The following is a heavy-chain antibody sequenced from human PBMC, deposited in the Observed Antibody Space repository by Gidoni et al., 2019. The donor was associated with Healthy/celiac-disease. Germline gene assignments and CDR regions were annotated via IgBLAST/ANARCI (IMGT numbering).Heavy chain of an antibody. D-gene: IGHD2-21*02. CDR1: GGSISSYY. CDR3: ARTLAYCGGDCYPDAFDI. Sequence: QVQLQESGPGLVKPSATLSLTCTVSGGSISSYYWSWIRQPPGKGLKWIGYIYYSGSTNYNPSLKSRVTISVDTSKNQFSLKLSSVTAADTAVYYCARTLAYCGGDCYPDAFDIWGQGTMVTVSS. V-gene: IGHV4-59*01. CDR2: IYYSGST. J-gene: IGHJ3*02.